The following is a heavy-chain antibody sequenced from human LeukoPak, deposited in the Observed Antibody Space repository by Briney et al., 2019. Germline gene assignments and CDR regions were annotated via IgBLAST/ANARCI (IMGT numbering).Heavy chain of an antibody. Sequence: PGGSLRLSCAASGFTFSSYSMNWVRQAPGKGLEWVSYISSSSSTIYYADSVKGRFTISRDNAKNSLYLQMNSLRAEDTAVYYCARDIVATSSCWGQGTLVTVSS. CDR2: ISSSSSTI. CDR1: GFTFSSYS. CDR3: ARDIVATSSC. J-gene: IGHJ4*02. V-gene: IGHV3-48*04. D-gene: IGHD5-12*01.